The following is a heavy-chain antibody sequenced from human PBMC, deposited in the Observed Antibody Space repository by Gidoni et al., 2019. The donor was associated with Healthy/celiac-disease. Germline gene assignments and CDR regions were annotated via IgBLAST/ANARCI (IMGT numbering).Heavy chain of an antibody. CDR3: AGGPPRIAAAGGGFYYYYYMDV. J-gene: IGHJ6*03. CDR1: GFTFDDYG. CDR2: INWNGGRT. D-gene: IGHD6-13*01. V-gene: IGHV3-20*04. Sequence: EVQLVESGGGVVRPGGSLRLACAASGFTFDDYGMSWFRQAPGKGLEGVAGINWNGGRTGYADSVKGRFTISRDNAKNSLYLQMNSLRAEDTALYYCAGGPPRIAAAGGGFYYYYYMDVWGKGTTVTVSS.